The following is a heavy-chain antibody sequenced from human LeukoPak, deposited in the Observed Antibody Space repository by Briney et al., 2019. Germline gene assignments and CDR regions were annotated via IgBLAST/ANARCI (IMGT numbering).Heavy chain of an antibody. D-gene: IGHD3-3*01. CDR1: GGSISSSSYY. CDR2: IYYSGST. CDR3: ARTGTILEGGPPYH. Sequence: PSETLSLTCTVSGGSISSSSYYWGWIRQPPGKGLEWIGSIYYSGSTYYNPSLKSRVTISVDTSKNKFSLKLSSVTAADTAVYYCARTGTILEGGPPYHWGQGTLVTVSS. V-gene: IGHV4-39*01. J-gene: IGHJ5*02.